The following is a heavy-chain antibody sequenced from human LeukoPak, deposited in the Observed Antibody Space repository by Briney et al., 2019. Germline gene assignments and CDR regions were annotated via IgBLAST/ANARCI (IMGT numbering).Heavy chain of an antibody. CDR1: ADSISPYY. Sequence: PSETLSLTCTVSADSISPYYWHWIRQPPGKGLEWIGYINYSGTTDYNPSLKSRVTISVDTSKKQLFLRLRSMTAADTAVYYCARAYSSFEYWGQGTLVTVSS. CDR2: INYSGTT. CDR3: ARAYSSFEY. D-gene: IGHD6-13*01. V-gene: IGHV4-59*01. J-gene: IGHJ4*02.